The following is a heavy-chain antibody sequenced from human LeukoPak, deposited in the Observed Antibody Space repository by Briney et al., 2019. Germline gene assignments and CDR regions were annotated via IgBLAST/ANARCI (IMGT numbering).Heavy chain of an antibody. J-gene: IGHJ4*01. Sequence: SETLSLTCTVPGGSITSSSYYWGWIRQPPGKGREWIGRIYYSGSTYYNPSLKSRLTISVDTSKNQCTLTPSSVTTAATAVYYCASDFSRSSDY. CDR3: ASDFSRSSDY. CDR2: IYYSGST. D-gene: IGHD3-10*01. CDR1: GGSITSSSYY. V-gene: IGHV4-39*06.